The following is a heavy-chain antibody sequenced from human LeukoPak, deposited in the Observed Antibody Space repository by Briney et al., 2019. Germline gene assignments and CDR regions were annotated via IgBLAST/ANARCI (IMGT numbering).Heavy chain of an antibody. CDR2: INGGGGNT. J-gene: IGHJ4*02. CDR3: AKALIGYSYGSYYFDY. D-gene: IGHD5-18*01. CDR1: GFTFNSYV. Sequence: GGSLRLSCAASGFTFNSYVMSWVRQAPGKGLEWVSAINGGGGNTYYADSVKGRFTISRDNSKNTLYLQMNSLRAEDTAVYYCAKALIGYSYGSYYFDYWGQGTLVTVSS. V-gene: IGHV3-23*01.